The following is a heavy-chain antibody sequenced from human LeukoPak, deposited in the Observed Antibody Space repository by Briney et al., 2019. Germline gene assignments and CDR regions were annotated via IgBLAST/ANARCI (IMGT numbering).Heavy chain of an antibody. J-gene: IGHJ5*02. CDR2: IYHSGRT. CDR3: ATEVGQWLVRT. Sequence: PSETLSLTCGVSGYSISSGYYWGWIWQPPGKGLEWIGSIYHSGRTYYNPSLKSRVTISVDTSKNQFSLKLTSVTAADTAVYYCATEVGQWLVRTWGQGTLVTVSS. CDR1: GYSISSGYY. D-gene: IGHD6-19*01. V-gene: IGHV4-38-2*01.